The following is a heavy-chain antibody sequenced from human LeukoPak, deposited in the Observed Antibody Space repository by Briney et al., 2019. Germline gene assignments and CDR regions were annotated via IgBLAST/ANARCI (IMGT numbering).Heavy chain of an antibody. V-gene: IGHV3-21*01. CDR2: ISSGPTYI. J-gene: IGHJ4*02. D-gene: IGHD2-2*01. CDR1: GFTFSSYN. Sequence: GGSLRLSCAASGFTFSSYNMNWVRQAPGKGLEWVSSISSGPTYIYYADSVKGRFTISRDNSKNSLYVRMNSLRAEDTAVYYCARDQTYCSSPSCYSDYWGQGTLVTVSS. CDR3: ARDQTYCSSPSCYSDY.